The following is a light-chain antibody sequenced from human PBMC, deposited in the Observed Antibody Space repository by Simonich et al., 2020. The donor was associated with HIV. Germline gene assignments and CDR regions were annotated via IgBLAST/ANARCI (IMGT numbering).Light chain of an antibody. Sequence: DIVMTQTPLSLSVTPGQPASISCKSSQILLHSDGKTYLYWYLQKPGQSPQLLIYEGSNRFAGVPDRFSGSGSGTEFTLKISRVEAEDVGVYYCMQSIQLLYTFGQGTKLEIK. J-gene: IGKJ2*01. V-gene: IGKV2D-29*02. CDR3: MQSIQLLYT. CDR2: EGS. CDR1: QILLHSDGKTY.